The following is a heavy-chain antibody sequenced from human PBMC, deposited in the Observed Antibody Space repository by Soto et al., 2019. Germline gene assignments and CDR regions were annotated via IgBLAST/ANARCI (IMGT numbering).Heavy chain of an antibody. Sequence: SETLSLTWAVYSGSFSGSYWGCIRQPQRKVLEWIGETNLGGSTNYNPSLKGRVTLSVDTSKNQFSMKTSSVTAPDTAVYYCARRGYYYDSSGYGYYFDYWGQGTMVTVS. D-gene: IGHD3-22*01. V-gene: IGHV4-34*01. CDR1: SGSFSGSY. J-gene: IGHJ4*02. CDR3: ARRGYYYDSSGYGYYFDY. CDR2: TNLGGST.